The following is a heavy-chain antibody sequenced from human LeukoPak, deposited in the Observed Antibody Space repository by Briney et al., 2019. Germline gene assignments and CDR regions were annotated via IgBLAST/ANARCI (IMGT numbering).Heavy chain of an antibody. D-gene: IGHD3-10*01. CDR3: ARDYYGSGSYDAFDI. CDR1: GFTFSSYS. V-gene: IGHV3-21*01. Sequence: GGSLRLSCAASGFTFSSYSMNWVRQAPGKGLEWVSSISSSSSYIYYADSVKGRFTISRDNAKNSLYLQMNSLRAEDTAVYYCARDYYGSGSYDAFDIWGQGTMVTVPS. CDR2: ISSSSSYI. J-gene: IGHJ3*02.